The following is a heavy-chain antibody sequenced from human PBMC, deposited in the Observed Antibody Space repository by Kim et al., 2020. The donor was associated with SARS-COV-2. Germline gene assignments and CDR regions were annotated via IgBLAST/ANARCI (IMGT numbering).Heavy chain of an antibody. CDR3: AREWYYYDSSGYSVGNWFDT. CDR2: ISYDGSNK. Sequence: GGSLRLSCAASGFTFSSYGMPWVRQAPGKGLEWVAVISYDGSNKYYADSVKGRFTISRDNSKNTLYLQMNSLRAEDTAVYYCAREWYYYDSSGYSVGNWFDTWGQGTLVTVSS. D-gene: IGHD3-22*01. J-gene: IGHJ5*02. V-gene: IGHV3-33*05. CDR1: GFTFSSYG.